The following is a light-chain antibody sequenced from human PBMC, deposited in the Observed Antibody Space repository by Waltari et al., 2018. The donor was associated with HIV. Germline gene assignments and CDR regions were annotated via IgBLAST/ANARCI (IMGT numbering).Light chain of an antibody. J-gene: IGLJ3*02. Sequence: QSALTQPRSVSGSPGQSVTISCTGTSSDIGRYNFVSWYQQHPDKAPKLIIFDVHERPSGVTDRFSASKSGNTASLTISGLQAGDEADYYCCSFAGSYIWVFGGGTKLTVL. CDR2: DVH. V-gene: IGLV2-11*01. CDR3: CSFAGSYIWV. CDR1: SSDIGRYNF.